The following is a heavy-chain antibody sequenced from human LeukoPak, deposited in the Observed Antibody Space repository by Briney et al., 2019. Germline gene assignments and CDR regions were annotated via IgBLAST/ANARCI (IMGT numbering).Heavy chain of an antibody. CDR1: GFTFANSA. D-gene: IGHD6-19*01. CDR3: VEERDRAGYFRY. V-gene: IGHV3-30*18. Sequence: GGSLTLSCVASGFTFANSAMHWVRQAPGKGLEWVTFLSFDGSAKYYADAAKGRFAISRDNSKNTLYLEMSSLGLQDTAVYFCVEERDRAGYFRYWGQGILVTVSS. CDR2: LSFDGSAK. J-gene: IGHJ4*02.